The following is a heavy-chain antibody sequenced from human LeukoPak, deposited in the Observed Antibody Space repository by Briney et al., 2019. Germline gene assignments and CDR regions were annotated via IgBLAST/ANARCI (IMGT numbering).Heavy chain of an antibody. CDR3: AGGASEYSSSGDFAC. CDR2: ISSSSSTI. V-gene: IGHV3-48*01. CDR1: GCTFNTYS. Sequence: PGRSLRLSCAASGCTFNTYSMHWVRQAPGKGLEWVSYISSSSSTIYYADSVKGRFTISRDNAKNSLYLQMNSLSADETAVYYCAGGASEYSSSGDFACWGQGTLVTVSS. D-gene: IGHD6-6*01. J-gene: IGHJ4*02.